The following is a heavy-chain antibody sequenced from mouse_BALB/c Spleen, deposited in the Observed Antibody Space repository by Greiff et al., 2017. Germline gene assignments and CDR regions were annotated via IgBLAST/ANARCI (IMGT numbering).Heavy chain of an antibody. D-gene: IGHD3-2*02. J-gene: IGHJ4*01. Sequence: EVQRVESGGGLVKPGGSLKLSCAASGFTFSSYTMSWVRQTPEKRLEWVATISSGGSYTYYPDSVKGRFTISRDNAKNTLYLQMSSLKSEDTAMYYCTRGEAFYAMDYWGQGTSVTVSS. CDR3: TRGEAFYAMDY. CDR2: ISSGGSYT. V-gene: IGHV5-6-4*01. CDR1: GFTFSSYT.